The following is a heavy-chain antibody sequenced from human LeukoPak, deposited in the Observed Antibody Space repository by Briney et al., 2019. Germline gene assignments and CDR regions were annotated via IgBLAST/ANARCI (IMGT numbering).Heavy chain of an antibody. J-gene: IGHJ4*02. CDR2: IYYSGST. Sequence: PSETLSLTCTVSGYSISSGYYWGWIRQPPGKGLEWIGYIYYSGSTNYNPSLKSRVTISVDTSKNQFSLKLSSVTAADTAVYYCARGAYCGGDCYPLDYWGQGTLVTVSS. D-gene: IGHD2-21*02. V-gene: IGHV4-61*01. CDR3: ARGAYCGGDCYPLDY. CDR1: GYSISSGYY.